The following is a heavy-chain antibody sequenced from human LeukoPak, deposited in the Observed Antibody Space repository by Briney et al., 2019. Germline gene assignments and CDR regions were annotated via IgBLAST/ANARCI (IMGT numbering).Heavy chain of an antibody. J-gene: IGHJ4*02. CDR2: ISSSSSYI. V-gene: IGHV3-21*01. CDR3: ARDSHYYDTSGHYY. D-gene: IGHD3-22*01. Sequence: GGSLRLSRAASGFTFSTYSMNWVRQAPGKGLEWVSSISSSSSYIYYADSVKGRFTISRDNAKNSLYLQMNSLRAEDTAVYYCARDSHYYDTSGHYYWGQGTLVTVSS. CDR1: GFTFSTYS.